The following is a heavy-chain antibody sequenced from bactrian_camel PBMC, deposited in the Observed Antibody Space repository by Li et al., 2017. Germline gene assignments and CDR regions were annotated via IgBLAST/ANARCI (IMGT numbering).Heavy chain of an antibody. CDR3: TAVSGY. Sequence: VQLVESGGRQVEAGGSLKLSCTASGYIYSRCRMGWYRQAPGKERDWISSLSSDGSTSYAESVEGRFTISQDNAKNVLYLEMNSLKPEDTAVYYCTAVSGYWGQGTQVTVS. CDR1: GYIYSRCR. V-gene: IGHV3S53*01. J-gene: IGHJ6*01. CDR2: LSSDGST.